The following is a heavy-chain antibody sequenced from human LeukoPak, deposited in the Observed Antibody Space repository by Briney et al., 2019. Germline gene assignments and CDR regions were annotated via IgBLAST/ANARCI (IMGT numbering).Heavy chain of an antibody. V-gene: IGHV3-23*01. CDR2: ISGSGGST. J-gene: IGHJ3*02. Sequence: GGSLRLSCAASGFTFSSYAMSWVRQAPGKGLEWVSAISGSGGSTYCADSVKGRFTISRDNSKNTLYLQMNSLRAEDTAVYYCAKDEKNYGDYGDAFDIWGQGTMVTVSS. D-gene: IGHD4-17*01. CDR3: AKDEKNYGDYGDAFDI. CDR1: GFTFSSYA.